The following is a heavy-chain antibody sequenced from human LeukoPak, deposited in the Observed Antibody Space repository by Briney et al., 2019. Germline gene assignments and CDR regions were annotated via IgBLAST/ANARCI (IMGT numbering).Heavy chain of an antibody. CDR2: MNPNSGNT. D-gene: IGHD3-22*01. V-gene: IGHV1-8*01. CDR1: GYTFTSYN. Sequence: EASVKVSCKASGYTFTSYNINCVRQATGQGLEWMGWMNPNSGNTGYAQKFQGRVTMTRNTSISTAYMELSSLRSEDTAVYYCVRWPYYYDSSGQIQFDYWGQGTLVIVSS. J-gene: IGHJ4*02. CDR3: VRWPYYYDSSGQIQFDY.